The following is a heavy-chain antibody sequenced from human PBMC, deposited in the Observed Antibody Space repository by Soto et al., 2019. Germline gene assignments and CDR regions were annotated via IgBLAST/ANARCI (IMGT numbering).Heavy chain of an antibody. Sequence: SGGSLRLSCAASGFTFSRYWMHWVRQAPGKGLMWVSRINIDGSTTNYADSVKGRFTISRDNAENTLYLQMNSLRAEDTAVYYCARAFKALLPWGQGTRVTVSS. CDR2: INIDGSTT. J-gene: IGHJ5*02. CDR3: ARAFKALLP. CDR1: GFTFSRYW. V-gene: IGHV3-74*01.